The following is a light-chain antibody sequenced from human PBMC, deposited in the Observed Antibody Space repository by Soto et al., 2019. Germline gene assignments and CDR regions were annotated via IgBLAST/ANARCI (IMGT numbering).Light chain of an antibody. V-gene: IGKV3-15*01. Sequence: EIMMTQSPATLSVSPGERATLSCRASQSVSNNVAWYQQKPGQAPRLLIYYASTRATGIPAMFSGSGSGTEFTLTISSLQSEDFALYYCQQYNNWPPITFGQGTRLEIK. J-gene: IGKJ5*01. CDR2: YAS. CDR3: QQYNNWPPIT. CDR1: QSVSNN.